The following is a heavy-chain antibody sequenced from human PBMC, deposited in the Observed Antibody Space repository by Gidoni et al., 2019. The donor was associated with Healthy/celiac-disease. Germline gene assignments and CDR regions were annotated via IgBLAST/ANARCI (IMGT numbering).Heavy chain of an antibody. V-gene: IGHV3-23*01. J-gene: IGHJ4*02. D-gene: IGHD3-22*01. CDR2: ISGSGGST. CDR1: GFPFRSYS. Sequence: EVQLLVSGGGLVQPGGSLRLSCAASGFPFRSYSMRWVRQAPGKGLAWVSAISGSGGSTYYADSVKGRFTISRDNSKNTLYLQMNSLRAEDTAVYYCAGGEYYYDSSGYYPTIFDYWGQGTLVTVSS. CDR3: AGGEYYYDSSGYYPTIFDY.